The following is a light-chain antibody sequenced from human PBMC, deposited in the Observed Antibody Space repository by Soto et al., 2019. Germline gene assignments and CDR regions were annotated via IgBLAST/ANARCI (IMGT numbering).Light chain of an antibody. Sequence: EIVLTQSPGTLSLSPGDRATLSCRASQSVSSTYLACYQQKPGQAPRLLIYDASSRATGIPDRFSGSGSGTDFTLTISRLGPEDFAVYYCQQYGSSPGLFTFGPGTKVDIK. V-gene: IGKV3-20*01. J-gene: IGKJ3*01. CDR3: QQYGSSPGLFT. CDR1: QSVSSTY. CDR2: DAS.